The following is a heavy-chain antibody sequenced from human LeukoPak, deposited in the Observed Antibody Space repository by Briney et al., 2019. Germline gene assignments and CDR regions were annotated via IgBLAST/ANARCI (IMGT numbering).Heavy chain of an antibody. J-gene: IGHJ4*02. Sequence: GGSLRLSCAASGFTFSDYYMSWIRQAPGKGLEWVSYISIRSTYASYADSVKGRFTISRDDAKNSLYMQMNGLRAEDTAVYYCASRIIAAAGHFDYWGQGTLVTVSS. CDR3: ASRIIAAAGHFDY. CDR2: ISIRSTYA. D-gene: IGHD6-13*01. CDR1: GFTFSDYY. V-gene: IGHV3-11*03.